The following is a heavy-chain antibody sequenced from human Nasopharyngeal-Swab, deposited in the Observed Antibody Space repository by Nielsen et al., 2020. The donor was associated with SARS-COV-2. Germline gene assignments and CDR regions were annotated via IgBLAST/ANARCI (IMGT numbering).Heavy chain of an antibody. CDR2: IYYSGST. V-gene: IGHV4-59*13. J-gene: IGHJ5*02. CDR1: GGSISSYY. D-gene: IGHD3-3*01. CDR3: ARDLGIRFLEWLPGFDP. Sequence: SETLSLTCTVSGGSISSYYWSWIRQSPGKGLEWIGYIYYSGSTNYNPSLKSRVTISVDTSKNQFSLKLSSVTAADTAVYYCARDLGIRFLEWLPGFDPWGQGTLVTVSS.